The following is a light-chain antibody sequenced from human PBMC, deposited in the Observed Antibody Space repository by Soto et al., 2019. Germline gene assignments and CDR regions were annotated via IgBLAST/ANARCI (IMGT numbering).Light chain of an antibody. CDR3: QKYNSAPWT. J-gene: IGKJ1*01. V-gene: IGKV1-27*01. CDR1: QGISNF. Sequence: DIQMTQSPSSLSASVGDRVTITCRASQGISNFLAWYQQKPGKVPKLLIYAASTLQSGVPSRFSGSGSGTDFTLTITSLQPEDVATYYCQKYNSAPWTFDQGTKVEIK. CDR2: AAS.